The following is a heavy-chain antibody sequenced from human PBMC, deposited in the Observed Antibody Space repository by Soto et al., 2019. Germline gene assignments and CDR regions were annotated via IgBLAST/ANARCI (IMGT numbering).Heavy chain of an antibody. D-gene: IGHD3-22*01. CDR3: ATYMDYYDSSGYSSNY. CDR1: GYSFTSYW. V-gene: IGHV5-10-1*01. Sequence: PWESLKISCKGSGYSFTSYWISWVRQMPGKGLEWMGRIDPSDSYTNYSPSFQGHVTISADKSISTAYLQWSSLKASATAMYYCATYMDYYDSSGYSSNYWGQGTLVTVSS. CDR2: IDPSDSYT. J-gene: IGHJ4*02.